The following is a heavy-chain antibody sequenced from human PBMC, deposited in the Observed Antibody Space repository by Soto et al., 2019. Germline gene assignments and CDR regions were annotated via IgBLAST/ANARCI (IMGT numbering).Heavy chain of an antibody. Sequence: QVQLVQSGAEVRKPGASVTVSCRSSGDSFNDYYIHWVRQAPGQGFEWMGWINPNGGVTKYAQKCQGWVSMTRDTSIRTVYMQLSRLRSDDTAVYYCARESGGATATLAYYYFYMDVWGTGTTVTVSS. CDR2: INPNGGVT. V-gene: IGHV1-2*04. J-gene: IGHJ6*03. D-gene: IGHD5-12*01. CDR1: GDSFNDYY. CDR3: ARESGGATATLAYYYFYMDV.